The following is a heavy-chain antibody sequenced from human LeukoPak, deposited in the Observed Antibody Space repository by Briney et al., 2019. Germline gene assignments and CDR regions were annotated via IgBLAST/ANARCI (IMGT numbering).Heavy chain of an antibody. CDR1: GGTFSSYA. Sequence: ASVTLSCKASGGTFSSYAISWVRQAPGQGLEWMGRIIPMLGIPNYAQKFQGRVTITADTSTSTAYLELSSLRSEDTAVYYCARDHQHYYDSSGYYYPFDYWSQGTLVTVSS. CDR3: ARDHQHYYDSSGYYYPFDY. V-gene: IGHV1-69*04. D-gene: IGHD3-22*01. J-gene: IGHJ4*02. CDR2: IIPMLGIP.